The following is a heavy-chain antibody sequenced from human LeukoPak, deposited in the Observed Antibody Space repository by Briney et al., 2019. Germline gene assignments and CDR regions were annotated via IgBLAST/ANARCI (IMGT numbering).Heavy chain of an antibody. CDR3: VKGWDSSGYYAFDI. V-gene: IGHV1-2*02. CDR1: GYTLTEYY. Sequence: EASVKVSCKASGYTLTEYYMHWVRQAPGQGPEWMAWINPNSGGTKYAQKFQGRVTMTRDTSISTAYMEMSRLTSDDTAVYYCVKGWDSSGYYAFDIWGQGTMVTVSS. D-gene: IGHD3-22*01. J-gene: IGHJ3*02. CDR2: INPNSGGT.